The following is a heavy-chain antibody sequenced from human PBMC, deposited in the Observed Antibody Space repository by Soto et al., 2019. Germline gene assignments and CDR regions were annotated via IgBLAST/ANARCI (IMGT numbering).Heavy chain of an antibody. V-gene: IGHV3-23*01. CDR3: AKDQDDYIWGTSKGDSFDI. CDR2: IGGSGGRT. J-gene: IGHJ3*02. CDR1: GFNFDSYA. D-gene: IGHD3-16*01. Sequence: GESLKISCAAFGFNFDSYAMSWVRQAPGKGLEWVAAIGGSGGRTYYADSVRGRFTISRDNARNTLYLQMNSLRADDSAVYYCAKDQDDYIWGTSKGDSFDIWGQGTMVTVSS.